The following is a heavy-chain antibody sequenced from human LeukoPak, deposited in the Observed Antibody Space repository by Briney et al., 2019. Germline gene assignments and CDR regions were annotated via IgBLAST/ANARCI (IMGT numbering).Heavy chain of an antibody. J-gene: IGHJ4*02. CDR3: AKDGYGSGSSNYFDS. Sequence: PGRSLRLSCAASGFTFSSYGMHWVRQAPGKGLEWVAVISYDGSNKYYADSVKGRFTISRDNSKNTLYLQMNSLRAEDTAVYYCAKDGYGSGSSNYFDSWGQGTLVTVSS. CDR2: ISYDGSNK. CDR1: GFTFSSYG. D-gene: IGHD3-10*01. V-gene: IGHV3-30*18.